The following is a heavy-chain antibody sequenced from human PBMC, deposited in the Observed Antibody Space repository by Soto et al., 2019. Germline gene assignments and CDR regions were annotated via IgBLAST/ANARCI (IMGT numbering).Heavy chain of an antibody. CDR2: IIPIFGTA. CDR1: GGAFSSYA. Sequence: SVKVSCKASGGAFSSYAISWVRQAPGQGLEWMGGIIPIFGTANYAQKFQGRVTITADESTSTAYMELSSLRSEDTAVYYCARDTPITMIVVVPQYYGMDVWGQGTTVTVSS. D-gene: IGHD3-22*01. CDR3: ARDTPITMIVVVPQYYGMDV. J-gene: IGHJ6*02. V-gene: IGHV1-69*13.